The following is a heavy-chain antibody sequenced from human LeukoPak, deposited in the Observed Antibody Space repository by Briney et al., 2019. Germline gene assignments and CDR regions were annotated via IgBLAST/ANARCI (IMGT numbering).Heavy chain of an antibody. J-gene: IGHJ1*01. V-gene: IGHV1-2*02. Sequence: ASVKVSCKASGYTFTGYYMHWVRQAPGQGLEWMGWINPNSGGTNYAQKFQGRVTMTRDTSISTAYMELSRLRSDDTAVYYCAGDKTNVLLWFGEFEWRAHEYFQHWGQGTLVTVSS. CDR2: INPNSGGT. CDR1: GYTFTGYY. CDR3: AGDKTNVLLWFGEFEWRAHEYFQH. D-gene: IGHD3-10*01.